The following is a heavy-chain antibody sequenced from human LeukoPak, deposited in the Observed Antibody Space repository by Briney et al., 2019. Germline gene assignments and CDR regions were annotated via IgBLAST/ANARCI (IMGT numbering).Heavy chain of an antibody. D-gene: IGHD2-2*02. Sequence: GGSLRLSRAASGFTFSNAWMSWVPEPPGKGLECVGRIKSKTDGGTTDYAAPVKGRFTISRDDSKNTLYRQMNSLKTEDTAVYYCTTDARYCSSTSCYKFDYWGQGTLVSVSS. V-gene: IGHV3-15*01. J-gene: IGHJ4*02. CDR3: TTDARYCSSTSCYKFDY. CDR1: GFTFSNAW. CDR2: IKSKTDGGTT.